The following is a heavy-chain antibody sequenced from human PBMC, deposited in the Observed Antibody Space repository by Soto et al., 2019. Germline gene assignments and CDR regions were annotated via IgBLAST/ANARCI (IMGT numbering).Heavy chain of an antibody. J-gene: IGHJ6*03. CDR1: GGSISSYY. Sequence: SETRSLTCTVSGGSISSYYWSWIRQPPGKGLEWIGYIYYSGSTNYNPSLKSRVTISVDTSKNQFSLKLSSVTAADTAVYYCAGNGSGSYPYYYYMDVWGKGTTVTVSS. CDR2: IYYSGST. V-gene: IGHV4-59*01. D-gene: IGHD3-10*01. CDR3: AGNGSGSYPYYYYMDV.